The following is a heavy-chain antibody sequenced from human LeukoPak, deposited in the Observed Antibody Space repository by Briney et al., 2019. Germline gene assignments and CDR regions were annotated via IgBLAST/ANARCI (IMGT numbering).Heavy chain of an antibody. V-gene: IGHV3-23*01. CDR2: ISGSGGST. CDR3: AKKTSYCGGDCYPYYFDH. CDR1: GFTFSSYW. D-gene: IGHD2-21*02. J-gene: IGHJ4*02. Sequence: PGGSLRLSCAASGFTFSSYWMSWVRQAPGKGLEWVSAISGSGGSTYYADSVKGRFTISRDNSKNTLYVQMNSLRAEDTAVYYCAKKTSYCGGDCYPYYFDHWGQGTLVTVSS.